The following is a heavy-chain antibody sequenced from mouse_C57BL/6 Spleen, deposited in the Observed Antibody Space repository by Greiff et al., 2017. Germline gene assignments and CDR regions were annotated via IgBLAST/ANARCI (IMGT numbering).Heavy chain of an antibody. J-gene: IGHJ1*03. V-gene: IGHV1-85*01. Sequence: VQLQQSGPELVKPGASVQLSCKASGYTFTSYDINWVQQRPGQGLEWIGWIYPRDGSTKYNEKFKGKATLTVDTSSRTAYMELHSLTSEDSAVYFCASLYYYGQWYFDVWGTGTTVTVSS. CDR2: IYPRDGST. D-gene: IGHD1-1*01. CDR3: ASLYYYGQWYFDV. CDR1: GYTFTSYD.